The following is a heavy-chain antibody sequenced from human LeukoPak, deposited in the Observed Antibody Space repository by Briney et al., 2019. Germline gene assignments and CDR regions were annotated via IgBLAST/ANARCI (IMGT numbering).Heavy chain of an antibody. CDR1: GFTFSSYA. D-gene: IGHD6-19*01. Sequence: GGSLRLSCAASGFTFSSYAMNWVRQAPGKGLEWVAVISDDGSNKNYADSVKGRFTISRDNSKNTVYLQMNSLRAEDTAVYYCAKREELAVAEFFDYWGQGTLVTVSS. V-gene: IGHV3-30-3*02. CDR2: ISDDGSNK. CDR3: AKREELAVAEFFDY. J-gene: IGHJ4*02.